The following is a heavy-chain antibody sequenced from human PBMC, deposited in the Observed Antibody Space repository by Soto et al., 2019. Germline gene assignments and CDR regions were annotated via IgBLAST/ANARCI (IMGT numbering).Heavy chain of an antibody. Sequence: ASVKVSCKASGYTFTGYYMHWVRQAPGQGLDWMGWINPNSGGTNYAQKFQGWVTMTRDTSISTAYMELSRLRSDDTAVYYCAREDSVMAGSDYYYYGMDVWGQGTTVTVSS. CDR2: INPNSGGT. CDR3: AREDSVMAGSDYYYYGMDV. J-gene: IGHJ6*02. CDR1: GYTFTGYY. D-gene: IGHD2-21*01. V-gene: IGHV1-2*04.